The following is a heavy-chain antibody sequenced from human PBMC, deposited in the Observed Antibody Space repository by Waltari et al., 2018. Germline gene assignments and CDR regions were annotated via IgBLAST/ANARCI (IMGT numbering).Heavy chain of an antibody. D-gene: IGHD6-13*01. Sequence: QLQLQESGPGLVKPSETLSLTCTVSGGSISSSSYYWGWIRQPPGKGLEWIGSIYYSGSTYYNPSLKSRVTISVDTSKNQFSLKLGSVTAADTAVYYCARLGGGYSSSWSYYFDYWGQGTLVTVSS. J-gene: IGHJ4*02. CDR2: IYYSGST. CDR3: ARLGGGYSSSWSYYFDY. V-gene: IGHV4-39*01. CDR1: GGSISSSSYY.